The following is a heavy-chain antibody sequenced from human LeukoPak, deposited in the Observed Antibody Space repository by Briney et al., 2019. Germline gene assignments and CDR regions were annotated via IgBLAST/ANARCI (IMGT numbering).Heavy chain of an antibody. CDR1: GVSISTYS. J-gene: IGHJ4*02. D-gene: IGHD6-6*01. Sequence: SETLSLTCTVSGVSISTYSWSWIRQPPGKALEWIGYIYYSGTTNYNPSLKSRLTTSVDRSKNQFSLKLSSVTAADTAVYYCAREYSSSSPFDYWGQGTLVTVSS. CDR2: IYYSGTT. V-gene: IGHV4-59*12. CDR3: AREYSSSSPFDY.